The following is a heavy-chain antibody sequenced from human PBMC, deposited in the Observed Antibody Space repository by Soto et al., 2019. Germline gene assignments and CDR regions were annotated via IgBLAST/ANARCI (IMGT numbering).Heavy chain of an antibody. CDR1: GFTFSSYA. CDR3: AKELREAAAGTWSPPDAFDI. D-gene: IGHD6-13*01. V-gene: IGHV3-23*01. Sequence: EVQLLESGGGLVQPGGSLRLSCAASGFTFSSYAMSWVRQAPGKGLEWVSAISGSGGSTYYADSVKGRFTISRDNSKNTLYLQMNSLRAADTAVYYCAKELREAAAGTWSPPDAFDIWGQGTMVTVSS. CDR2: ISGSGGST. J-gene: IGHJ3*02.